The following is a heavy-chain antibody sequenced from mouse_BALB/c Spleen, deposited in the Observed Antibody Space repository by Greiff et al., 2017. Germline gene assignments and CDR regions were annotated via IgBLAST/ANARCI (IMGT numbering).Heavy chain of an antibody. V-gene: IGHV1-69*01. CDR1: GYTFTDYW. CDR2: IDTSDSYT. CDR3: ARDYQDY. Sequence: VQLQQPGAELVMPGASVKMSCKASGYTFTDYWMHWVKQRPGQGLEWIGAIDTSDSYTSYNQKFKGKATLTVDESSSTAYMQLSSLTSEDSAVYYCARDYQDYWGQGTTLTVSS. D-gene: IGHD2-4*01. J-gene: IGHJ2*01.